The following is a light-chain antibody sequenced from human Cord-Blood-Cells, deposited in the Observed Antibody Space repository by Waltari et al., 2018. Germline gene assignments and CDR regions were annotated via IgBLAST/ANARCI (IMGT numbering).Light chain of an antibody. J-gene: IGKJ2*01. V-gene: IGKV4-1*01. Sequence: IVLTQSPDSLAVSLGERATFTSKPSQGVLSRSNNKNYSAGYQQKPGQPPKLLIYWAATRESGVPDRFSGSGSGTDFTLTISSLQAEDVAVYYCQQYYSTPYTFGQGTKLEIK. CDR3: QQYYSTPYT. CDR1: QGVLSRSNNKNY. CDR2: WAA.